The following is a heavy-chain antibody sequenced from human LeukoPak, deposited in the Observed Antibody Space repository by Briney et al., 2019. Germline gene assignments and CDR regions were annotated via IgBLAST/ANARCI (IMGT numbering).Heavy chain of an antibody. Sequence: PSKTLSLTCAVYGGSFSGYYWSWIRQPPGKGLEWIGEINHSGSTNYDPSLKSRVTISVDTSKNQFSLKLSSVTAADTAVYYCARASQYYDILTGYYTSRYFDYWGQGTLVTVSS. D-gene: IGHD3-9*01. J-gene: IGHJ4*02. CDR2: INHSGST. CDR3: ARASQYYDILTGYYTSRYFDY. CDR1: GGSFSGYY. V-gene: IGHV4-34*01.